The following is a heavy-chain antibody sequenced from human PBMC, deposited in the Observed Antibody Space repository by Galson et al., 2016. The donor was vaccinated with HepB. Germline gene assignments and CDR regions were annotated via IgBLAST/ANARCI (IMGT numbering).Heavy chain of an antibody. D-gene: IGHD3-10*01. Sequence: SLRLSCAASEFTVSDNCMSWVRQAPGKGLEWVSLISGDGVTYYADSVKGRFTISRDHSDNSLYLQMNSLRAEDTAVYYCARRRGNTNFDYWGQGTLVTVSS. CDR2: ISGDGVT. CDR3: ARRRGNTNFDY. V-gene: IGHV3-53*01. CDR1: EFTVSDNC. J-gene: IGHJ4*02.